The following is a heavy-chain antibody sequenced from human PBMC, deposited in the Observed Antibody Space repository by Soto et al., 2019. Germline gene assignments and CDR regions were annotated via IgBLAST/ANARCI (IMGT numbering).Heavy chain of an antibody. CDR2: ISYDGSKK. D-gene: IGHD5-12*01. Sequence: QPGGSLRLSCAASGSTFSSYGMHWVRQAPGKGLEWVAVISYDGSKKYYADSVKGRFTISRDNSKNTLYLQMNSLRAEDTAVYYCAKDRGYDPRGLYYYYYGMDVWGQGTTVTVSS. CDR1: GSTFSSYG. J-gene: IGHJ6*02. CDR3: AKDRGYDPRGLYYYYYGMDV. V-gene: IGHV3-30*18.